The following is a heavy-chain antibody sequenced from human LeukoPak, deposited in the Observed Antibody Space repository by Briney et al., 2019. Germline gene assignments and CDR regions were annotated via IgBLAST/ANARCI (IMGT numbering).Heavy chain of an antibody. CDR1: GGSISSSSYY. J-gene: IGHJ4*02. CDR3: ARQRYYGSGRGKGVVDY. CDR2: IYYSGST. D-gene: IGHD3-10*01. Sequence: SETLSLTCTLSGGSISSSSYYWGWIRQPPGKGLEWIGSIYYSGSTYYNPSLKSRVTISVDTSKNQFSLKLSSVTAADTAVYYCARQRYYGSGRGKGVVDYWGQGTLVTVSS. V-gene: IGHV4-39*01.